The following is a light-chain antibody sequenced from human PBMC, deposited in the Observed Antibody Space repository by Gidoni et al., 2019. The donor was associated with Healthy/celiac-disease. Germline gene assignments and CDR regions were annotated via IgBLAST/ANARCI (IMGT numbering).Light chain of an antibody. V-gene: IGKV3-15*01. CDR2: CAS. Sequence: EIVMTQSPATLSVSPGERATLSCRASQSVSSNLAWYQQKPGQAPRLLIYCASPRATGIPARFSGSGSGTEFTLTISSLQSEDFAVYYCQQYNNWPGTFGQXTKVEIK. J-gene: IGKJ1*01. CDR1: QSVSSN. CDR3: QQYNNWPGT.